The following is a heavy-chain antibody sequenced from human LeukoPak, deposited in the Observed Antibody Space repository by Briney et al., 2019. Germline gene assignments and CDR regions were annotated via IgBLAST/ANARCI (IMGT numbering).Heavy chain of an antibody. CDR3: AKGGAEPYFDY. CDR1: GFTFDDYA. D-gene: IGHD1-14*01. V-gene: IGHV3-9*03. Sequence: GRSLRLSCAASGFTFDDYAMHWVRQAPGKGLEWASGISWNSGSIGYADSVKGRFTISRDNAKNSLYLQMNSLRAEDMALYYCAKGGAEPYFDYWGQGTLVTVSS. J-gene: IGHJ4*02. CDR2: ISWNSGSI.